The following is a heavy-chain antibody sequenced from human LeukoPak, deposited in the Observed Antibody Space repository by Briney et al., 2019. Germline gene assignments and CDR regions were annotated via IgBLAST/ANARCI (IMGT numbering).Heavy chain of an antibody. CDR2: ISYDGSNK. CDR3: AKAMTTVTTPSTADDY. V-gene: IGHV3-30*18. Sequence: PGRSLRLSSAASGFTFSSYGMHWVRQAPGKGLEWVAVISYDGSNKYYADSVKGRFTISRDNSKNTLYLQMNSLRAEDTAVYYCAKAMTTVTTPSTADDYWGQGTLVTVSS. CDR1: GFTFSSYG. D-gene: IGHD4-17*01. J-gene: IGHJ4*02.